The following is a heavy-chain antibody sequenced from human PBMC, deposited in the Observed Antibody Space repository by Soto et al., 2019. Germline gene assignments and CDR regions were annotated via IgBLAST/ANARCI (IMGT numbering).Heavy chain of an antibody. Sequence: SETLSLTCSFSVGSISSFTYYCGWIRQPPCKGLEWIGTVYYNENTYYNPSLKSRVTITVDTAKNQFSLNLRSVTAADTAMYFCARRERYYGHQGWFDPLGPGTLVIVSS. CDR2: VYYNENT. J-gene: IGHJ5*02. D-gene: IGHD3-9*01. V-gene: IGHV4-39*01. CDR1: VGSISSFTYY. CDR3: ARRERYYGHQGWFDP.